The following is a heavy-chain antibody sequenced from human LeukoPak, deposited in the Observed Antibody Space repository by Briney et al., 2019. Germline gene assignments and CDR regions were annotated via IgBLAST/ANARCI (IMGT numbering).Heavy chain of an antibody. CDR1: GGSIGSYY. D-gene: IGHD4-11*01. V-gene: IGHV4-59*01. J-gene: IGHJ4*02. CDR2: IYYSGST. Sequence: SETLSLTCTVSGGSIGSYYWSWIRQPPGKGLEWIGYIYYSGSTNYNPSLKSRVTISVDTSKNQFSLKLSSVTAADTAVYYCARDNYGLYFDYWGQGTLVTVSS. CDR3: ARDNYGLYFDY.